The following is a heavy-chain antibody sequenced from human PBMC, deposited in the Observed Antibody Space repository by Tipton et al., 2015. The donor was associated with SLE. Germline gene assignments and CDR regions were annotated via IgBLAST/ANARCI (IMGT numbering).Heavy chain of an antibody. D-gene: IGHD5-24*01. CDR3: ARQENAFDI. V-gene: IGHV4-39*01. Sequence: LRLSCTVSGGSISSSTYFWVWIRQPPGKGLEWIGSIYYGGSTYYNPSLKSRITMSVYTSKSQFSLNLSSVTAADTAVYYYARQENAFDIWGQGTMVTVSS. J-gene: IGHJ3*02. CDR2: IYYGGST. CDR1: GGSISSSTYF.